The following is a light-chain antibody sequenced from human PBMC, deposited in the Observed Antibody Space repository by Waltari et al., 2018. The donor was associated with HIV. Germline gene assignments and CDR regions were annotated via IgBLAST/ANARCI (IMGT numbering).Light chain of an antibody. Sequence: QSVLTQPPSASGTPGPWVTISCYGSSSNIARNTLNWYQQLPGPAPKLLIYSNNQRPSGVPDRFSGSKSGTSASLAISGLQSEDEADYYCAAWDDSLKGYVFGPGTEVSVL. CDR1: SSNIARNT. V-gene: IGLV1-44*01. CDR2: SNN. CDR3: AAWDDSLKGYV. J-gene: IGLJ1*01.